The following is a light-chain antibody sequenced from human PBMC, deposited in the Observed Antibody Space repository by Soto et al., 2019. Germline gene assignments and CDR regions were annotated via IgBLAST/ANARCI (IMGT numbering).Light chain of an antibody. V-gene: IGLV2-14*01. CDR1: SSDVGGYNY. Sequence: QSVLTQPASVSGSPGQSITISCTGTSSDVGGYNYVSWYQQHPGKAPKLIIYDVSNRPSGVSNRFSGSKSGDTVSLTISGLQAEDEADYYCSSYTSSSTLYVFGTGTKVTVL. CDR2: DVS. J-gene: IGLJ1*01. CDR3: SSYTSSSTLYV.